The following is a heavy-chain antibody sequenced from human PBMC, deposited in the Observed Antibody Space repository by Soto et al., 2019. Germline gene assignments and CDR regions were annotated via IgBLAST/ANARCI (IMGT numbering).Heavy chain of an antibody. J-gene: IGHJ4*02. D-gene: IGHD7-27*01. Sequence: QVQLQESGPILVKPSQTLSLTCTVSGGSISSVYDCWSWIRQSPDKGLEWIGHIYNGGTTYNNPSRTSRVTISVDTSKNQFSLQLRSVTAADTAVYSCARGPSGDKVDFWGQGTLVTVSS. CDR1: GGSISSVYDC. V-gene: IGHV4-30-4*01. CDR3: ARGPSGDKVDF. CDR2: IYNGGTT.